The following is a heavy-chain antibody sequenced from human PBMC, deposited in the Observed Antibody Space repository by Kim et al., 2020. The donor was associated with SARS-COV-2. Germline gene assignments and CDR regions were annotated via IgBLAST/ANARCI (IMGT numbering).Heavy chain of an antibody. Sequence: SVKVSCKASGGTFSSYTISWVRQAPGQGLEWMGRIIPILGIANYAQKFQGRVTITADKSTSTAYMELSSLRSEDTAVYYCASREEMATINDAFDIWGQGTMVTVSS. CDR2: IIPILGIA. D-gene: IGHD5-12*01. J-gene: IGHJ3*02. CDR1: GGTFSSYT. V-gene: IGHV1-69*02. CDR3: ASREEMATINDAFDI.